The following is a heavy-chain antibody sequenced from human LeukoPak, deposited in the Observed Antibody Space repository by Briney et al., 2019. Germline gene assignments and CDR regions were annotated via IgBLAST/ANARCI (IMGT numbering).Heavy chain of an antibody. J-gene: IGHJ3*02. V-gene: IGHV3-33*05. CDR2: ISYDGSNI. CDR3: ARDSGIVLPKPFDI. D-gene: IGHD2-8*01. CDR1: GFTFSSYG. Sequence: GGSLRLSCAASGFTFSSYGMHWVRQAPGKGLEWVAVISYDGSNIYYADSVKGRFIISRDNSKNTLYLQMNSLRAEDTAVYYCARDSGIVLPKPFDIWGQGTMVTVPS.